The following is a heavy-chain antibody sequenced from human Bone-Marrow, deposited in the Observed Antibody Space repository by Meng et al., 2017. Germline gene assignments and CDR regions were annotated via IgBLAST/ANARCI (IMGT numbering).Heavy chain of an antibody. Sequence: QVQLQESGPGLVKPSGTLSLTCAVSGGSISSSNWWRWGRQPPGKGLEWIGEIYHSGSTNYNPSLKSRVTISVDKSKNQFSLKLSSVTAADTAVYYCASFPPPGKQWLVTDYWGQGTLVTVSS. CDR2: IYHSGST. CDR3: ASFPPPGKQWLVTDY. D-gene: IGHD6-19*01. J-gene: IGHJ4*02. V-gene: IGHV4-4*02. CDR1: GGSISSSNW.